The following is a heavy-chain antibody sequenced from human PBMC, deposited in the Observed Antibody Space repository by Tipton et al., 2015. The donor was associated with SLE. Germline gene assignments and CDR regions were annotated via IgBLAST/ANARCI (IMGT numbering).Heavy chain of an antibody. V-gene: IGHV3-30*04. CDR2: ISYDGSNK. D-gene: IGHD4/OR15-4a*01. CDR3: ARVLTDYYGMDV. CDR1: GFTFSSYA. J-gene: IGHJ6*02. Sequence: SLRLSCAASGFTFSSYAMHWVRQAPGKGLEWVAVISYDGSNKYYADSVKGRFTISRDNSKNTLYLQMNSLKVEDTAVYFCARVLTDYYGMDVWGQGTTVTVSS.